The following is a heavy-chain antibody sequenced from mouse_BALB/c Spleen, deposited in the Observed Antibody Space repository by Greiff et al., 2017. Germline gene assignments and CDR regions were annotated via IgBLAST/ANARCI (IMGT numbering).Heavy chain of an antibody. J-gene: IGHJ4*01. D-gene: IGHD1-1*01. Sequence: EVMLVESGGGLVQPGGSLRLSCATSGFTFTDYYMSWVRQPPGKALEWLGFIRNKANGYTTEYSASVKGRFTISRDNSQSILYLQMNTLRAEDSATYYCARGNYPHAMDYWGQGTSVTVSS. CDR3: ARGNYPHAMDY. CDR1: GFTFTDYY. V-gene: IGHV7-3*02. CDR2: IRNKANGYTT.